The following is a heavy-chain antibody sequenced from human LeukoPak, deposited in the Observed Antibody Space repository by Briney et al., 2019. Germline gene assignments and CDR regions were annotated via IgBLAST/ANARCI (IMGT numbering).Heavy chain of an antibody. CDR2: MNPNSGNT. CDR1: GYTFTSYD. D-gene: IGHD3-9*01. V-gene: IGHV1-8*01. CDR3: ARVREYDILTGYYSFDY. Sequence: ASVKVSCEASGYTFTSYDINWVRQATGQGLEWMGWMNPNSGNTGYAQKFQGRVTMTRNTSISTAYMELSSLRSEDTAVYYCARVREYDILTGYYSFDYWGQGTLVTVSS. J-gene: IGHJ4*02.